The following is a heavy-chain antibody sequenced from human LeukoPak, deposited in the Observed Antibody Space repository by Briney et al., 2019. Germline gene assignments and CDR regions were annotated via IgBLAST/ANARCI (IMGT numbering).Heavy chain of an antibody. CDR3: ARPRVYYYDSSGLPFDY. D-gene: IGHD3-22*01. CDR2: IIPIFGTA. CDR1: GGTFSSYA. V-gene: IGHV1-69*13. Sequence: GASVKVSCKASGGTFSSYAISWVRQAPGQGLEWMGGIIPIFGTANYAQEFQGRVTITADESTSTAYMELSSLRSEDTAVYYCARPRVYYYDSSGLPFDYWGQGTLVTVSS. J-gene: IGHJ4*02.